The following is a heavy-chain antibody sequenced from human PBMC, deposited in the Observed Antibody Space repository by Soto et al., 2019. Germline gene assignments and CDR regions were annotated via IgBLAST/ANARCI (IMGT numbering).Heavy chain of an antibody. Sequence: EVQLVESGGGLVKPGGSLRLSCTASGFTFSSHAMSWVRQAPGKGLEWVSTISGSGASTYYADSVKGRFAISRDNSKNTVYLQMNSLRAEDTAVYYCANAYYYDRSGYWEDYWGQGALVTVSS. J-gene: IGHJ4*02. V-gene: IGHV3-23*04. D-gene: IGHD3-22*01. CDR2: ISGSGAST. CDR1: GFTFSSHA. CDR3: ANAYYYDRSGYWEDY.